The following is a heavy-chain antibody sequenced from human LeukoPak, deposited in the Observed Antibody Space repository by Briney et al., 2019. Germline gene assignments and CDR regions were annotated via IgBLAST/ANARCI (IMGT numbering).Heavy chain of an antibody. CDR2: IYSGGST. CDR3: ARGSGSSWSNWFDP. V-gene: IGHV3-53*01. Sequence: GGSLRLSCAASGFTVSSNYMSWVRQAPGKGLEWVSVIYSGGSTYYADSVKGRFTISRDNSKNTLYLQMNSLRAEDTAVYYCARGSGSSWSNWFDPWGQGTLVTVSS. CDR1: GFTVSSNY. D-gene: IGHD6-13*01. J-gene: IGHJ5*02.